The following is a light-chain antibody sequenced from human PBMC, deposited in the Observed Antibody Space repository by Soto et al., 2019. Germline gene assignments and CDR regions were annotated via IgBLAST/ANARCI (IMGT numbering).Light chain of an antibody. Sequence: QSALTQPASVSGSPGQSITISCTGTSSDIGGYNYVSWYQQHPGKVPKLMIHDVSNRPSGVSNRFSGSKSGNTASLTISGLQAEDEADYYCNSYTSSNTYVFGTGTKVPS. CDR1: SSDIGGYNY. CDR3: NSYTSSNTYV. V-gene: IGLV2-14*01. J-gene: IGLJ1*01. CDR2: DVS.